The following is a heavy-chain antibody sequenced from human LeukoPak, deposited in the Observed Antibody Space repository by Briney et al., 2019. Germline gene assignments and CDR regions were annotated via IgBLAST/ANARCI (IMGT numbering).Heavy chain of an antibody. J-gene: IGHJ4*02. V-gene: IGHV1-69*13. Sequence: SVKASCKASGGTFSSYAISWVRQAPGQGLEWMGGIIPIFGTANYAQKFQGRVTITADESTSTAYMELSSLRSEDTAVYYCARAQRGGYCSSTSCYRIDYWGQGTLVTVSS. CDR2: IIPIFGTA. D-gene: IGHD2-2*02. CDR3: ARAQRGGYCSSTSCYRIDY. CDR1: GGTFSSYA.